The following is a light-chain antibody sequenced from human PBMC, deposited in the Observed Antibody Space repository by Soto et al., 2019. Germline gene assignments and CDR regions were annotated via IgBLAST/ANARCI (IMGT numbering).Light chain of an antibody. Sequence: DIELTQSPATLSSSPGERATLSCRASQSISNNYLAWFQQKPGQAPRLLIYGVSSRATGIPYRFSGSGSGTEFTLTISRLEPEDFAVYYCQQYDSSPFTFGHGTKVDIK. CDR3: QQYDSSPFT. V-gene: IGKV3-20*01. CDR1: QSISNNY. CDR2: GVS. J-gene: IGKJ3*01.